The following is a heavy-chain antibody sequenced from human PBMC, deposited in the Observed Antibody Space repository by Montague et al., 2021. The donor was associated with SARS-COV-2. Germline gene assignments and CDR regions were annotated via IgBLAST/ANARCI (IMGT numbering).Heavy chain of an antibody. V-gene: IGHV4-59*01. J-gene: IGHJ6*02. Sequence: SETLSLTCIVSGGSTNYYYWSWIRQSPGKGLEWIGNMYYSGSTNYNPSXXSRVTMSIDRSKNQFSLKLRSVTAADTAVYYCARVARYCTNGVCQTYYYYGLDFWGQGTPVTASS. CDR2: MYYSGST. CDR3: ARVARYCTNGVCQTYYYYGLDF. CDR1: GGSTNYYY. D-gene: IGHD2-8*01.